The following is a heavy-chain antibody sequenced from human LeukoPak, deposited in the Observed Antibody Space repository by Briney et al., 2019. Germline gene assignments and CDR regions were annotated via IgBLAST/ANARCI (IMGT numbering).Heavy chain of an antibody. CDR3: ATAGNDFWSGYTYYMDV. CDR1: GFTFSSYG. J-gene: IGHJ6*03. V-gene: IGHV3-21*01. CDR2: ISSSSSYI. Sequence: GGSLRLSCAASGFTFSSYGMHWVRQAPGKGLEWVSSISSSSSYIYYADSVKGRFTISRDNAKNSLYLQMNSLRAEDTAVYYCATAGNDFWSGYTYYMDVWGKGTTVTVSS. D-gene: IGHD3-3*01.